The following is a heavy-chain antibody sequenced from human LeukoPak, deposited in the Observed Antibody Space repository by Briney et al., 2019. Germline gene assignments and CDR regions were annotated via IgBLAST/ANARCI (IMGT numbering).Heavy chain of an antibody. Sequence: ASVKVSCKASGYTFTGYYMHWVRQAPGQGLEWMGRINPNSGGTNYAQKFQGRVTMTRDTSISTAYKELSRLRSDDTAVYYCARWGANYYDSSGYDGIDYWGQGTLVTVSS. D-gene: IGHD3-22*01. CDR3: ARWGANYYDSSGYDGIDY. CDR1: GYTFTGYY. V-gene: IGHV1-2*06. J-gene: IGHJ4*02. CDR2: INPNSGGT.